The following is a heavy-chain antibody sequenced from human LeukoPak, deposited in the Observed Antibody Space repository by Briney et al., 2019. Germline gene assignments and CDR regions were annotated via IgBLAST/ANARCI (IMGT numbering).Heavy chain of an antibody. Sequence: PSVKVSCKASGYTFTSYDINWVRQAPGQGLEWMGWMNPNSGNTGYAQKFQGRVTMTRNTSISTAYMELSSLRSEDTAVYYCARGRRVGPPYSRERAVDYWGQGTLVTVSS. CDR2: MNPNSGNT. V-gene: IGHV1-8*01. D-gene: IGHD6-13*01. CDR3: ARGRRVGPPYSRERAVDY. J-gene: IGHJ4*02. CDR1: GYTFTSYD.